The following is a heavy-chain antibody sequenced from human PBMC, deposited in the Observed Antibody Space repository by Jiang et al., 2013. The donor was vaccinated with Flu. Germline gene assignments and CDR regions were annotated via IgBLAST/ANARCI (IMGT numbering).Heavy chain of an antibody. V-gene: IGHV5-51*01. CDR3: ASRHPGVVPIPAEAWYFDL. CDR2: IYPGDSDT. Sequence: VQLVESGAEVKKPGESLKISCKGSGYSFTSYWIGWVRQMPGKGLEWMGIIYPGDSDTRYSPSFQGQVTISADKSISTAYLQWSSLKASDTAMYYCASRHPGVVPIPAEAWYFDLWGRGTLVTVSS. D-gene: IGHD2-2*01. CDR1: GYSFTSYW. J-gene: IGHJ2*01.